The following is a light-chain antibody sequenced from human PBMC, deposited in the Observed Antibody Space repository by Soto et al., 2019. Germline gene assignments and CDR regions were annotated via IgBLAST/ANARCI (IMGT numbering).Light chain of an antibody. J-gene: IGLJ1*01. CDR3: CSYAGTNTFV. V-gene: IGLV2-23*01. CDR1: SSDVGSYNL. CDR2: EGN. Sequence: QSALTQPASVPGSPGQSITISCTGTSSDVGSYNLVSWYQQHPGKAPKLMIYEGNKRPSGVSNRFSGSKSANTASLTISGLQTEDEADYYCCSYAGTNTFVFGTGTKVTVL.